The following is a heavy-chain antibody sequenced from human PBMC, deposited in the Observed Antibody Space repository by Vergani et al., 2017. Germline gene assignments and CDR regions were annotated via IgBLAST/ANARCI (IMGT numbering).Heavy chain of an antibody. Sequence: QVQLVQSGAEVKKPGASVKVSCKASGYTFTGYYMHWVRQAPGQGLEWMGWINPNSGGTNYAQKFQGRVTMTRDTSTSTAYMELRSLRSDDTAVYYCARANTQWLVPRWFDPWGQGTLVTVSS. D-gene: IGHD6-19*01. CDR1: GYTFTGYY. J-gene: IGHJ5*02. CDR3: ARANTQWLVPRWFDP. V-gene: IGHV1-2*02. CDR2: INPNSGGT.